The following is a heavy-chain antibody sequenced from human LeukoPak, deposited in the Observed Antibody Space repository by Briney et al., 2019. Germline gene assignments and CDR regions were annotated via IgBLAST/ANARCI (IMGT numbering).Heavy chain of an antibody. V-gene: IGHV4-59*01. J-gene: IGHJ4*02. CDR2: IYYSGST. D-gene: IGHD1-26*01. CDR1: GGSISSYY. CDR3: ASAIVGATFDY. Sequence: PSETLSLTSTVSGGSISSYYWSWIRQPPGKGLEWIGYIYYSGSTNYNPSLKSRVTISVDTSKNQFSLKLSSVTAADTAVYYCASAIVGATFDYWGQGTLVTVSS.